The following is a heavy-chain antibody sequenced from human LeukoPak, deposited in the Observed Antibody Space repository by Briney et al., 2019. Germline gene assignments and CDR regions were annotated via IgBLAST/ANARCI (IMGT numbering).Heavy chain of an antibody. CDR2: IKSKTDGGTT. V-gene: IGHV3-15*01. Sequence: GGSLRLSCAASGFTFSNAWMSWVRQAPGKGLEWVGRIKSKTDGGTTDYAAPVKGRFTISRDGSKNTLYLQMNSLRAEDTAVYYCARDSSGYPDYWGQGTLVTVSS. J-gene: IGHJ4*02. D-gene: IGHD3-22*01. CDR1: GFTFSNAW. CDR3: ARDSSGYPDY.